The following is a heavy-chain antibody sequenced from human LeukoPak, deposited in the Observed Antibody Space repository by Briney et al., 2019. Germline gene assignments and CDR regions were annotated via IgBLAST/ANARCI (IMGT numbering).Heavy chain of an antibody. J-gene: IGHJ4*02. CDR1: GFTFSSYE. CDR3: AKDPEFSGYGGHFDF. CDR2: ISSSGSTI. Sequence: PGGSLRLSCAASGFTFSSYEMHWVRQAPGKGLEWVSYISSSGSTIYYADSVKGRFTISRDNAKNSLHLQLNSLRAEDTAFYYCAKDPEFSGYGGHFDFWGQGTLVTVSS. V-gene: IGHV3-48*03. D-gene: IGHD5-12*01.